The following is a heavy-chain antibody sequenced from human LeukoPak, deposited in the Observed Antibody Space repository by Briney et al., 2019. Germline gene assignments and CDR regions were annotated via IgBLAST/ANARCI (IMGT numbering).Heavy chain of an antibody. V-gene: IGHV4-59*11. CDR3: AREHLGINVWYTGFSWFDP. J-gene: IGHJ5*02. D-gene: IGHD6-13*01. CDR2: IYSNGST. Sequence: PSETLSLTCAVSGGSMNNHFWNWVRQAPGKGLEWLGCIYSNGSTNYNPSLKSRITISLDTSASQFSLKLTSVTAADTAVYHCAREHLGINVWYTGFSWFDPWGQGARVTVSS. CDR1: GGSMNNHF.